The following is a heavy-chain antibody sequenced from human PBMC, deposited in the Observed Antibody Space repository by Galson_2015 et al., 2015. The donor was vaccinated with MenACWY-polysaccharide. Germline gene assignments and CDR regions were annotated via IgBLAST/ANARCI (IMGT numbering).Heavy chain of an antibody. D-gene: IGHD3-22*01. CDR3: ARVGYYDSSGYSLNAFDI. Sequence: SVKVSCKASGYTFISYDFNWVRQATGQGLEWMGWMNPNSGNTGYAQKFQGRVTMTRNTSISTAYMELSSLRSEDTPVYYCARVGYYDSSGYSLNAFDIWGQGTMVTVSS. J-gene: IGHJ3*02. V-gene: IGHV1-8*01. CDR2: MNPNSGNT. CDR1: GYTFISYD.